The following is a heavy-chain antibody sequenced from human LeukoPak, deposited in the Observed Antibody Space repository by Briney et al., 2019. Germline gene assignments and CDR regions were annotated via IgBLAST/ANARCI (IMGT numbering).Heavy chain of an antibody. V-gene: IGHV5-51*01. CDR2: IYPGDSNT. J-gene: IGHJ4*02. D-gene: IGHD6-19*01. Sequence: GESLKISCKGSGYSFSSYWIGWVRQMPGKGLEWMGSIYPGDSNTRYSPSFQGQVTISADKSISTAYLQWSSLKASDTAMYYCARAARWLGYFDYWGQGTLVTVSS. CDR3: ARAARWLGYFDY. CDR1: GYSFSSYW.